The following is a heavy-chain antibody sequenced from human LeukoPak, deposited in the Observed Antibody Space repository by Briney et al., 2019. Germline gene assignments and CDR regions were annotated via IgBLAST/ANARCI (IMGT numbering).Heavy chain of an antibody. D-gene: IGHD2/OR15-2a*01. CDR2: INPSGSP. V-gene: IGHV4-34*01. CDR3: ASVRHDPLEYYYYIDV. CDR1: GDSLCRYS. J-gene: IGHJ6*03. Sequence: PSETLSLTCAVCGDSLCRYSWTWIRQPPGKGLEWLGEINPSGSPDYNPSLKSRATISVDTSKNQFSLRVASVTAADTAVYYCASVRHDPLEYYYYIDVWGKGTTVTVSS.